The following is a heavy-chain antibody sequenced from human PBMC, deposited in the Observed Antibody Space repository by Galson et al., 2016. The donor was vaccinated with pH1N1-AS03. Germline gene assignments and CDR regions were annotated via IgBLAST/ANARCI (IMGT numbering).Heavy chain of an antibody. CDR1: GFTFSIYC. CDR2: IKQDGSEK. CDR3: ARGAPGDHLLSPLWN. D-gene: IGHD2-2*01. Sequence: SLRLSCAASGFTFSIYCMSWVRQAPGKGLEWVANIKQDGSEKFYVDSLKGRFTISRDNAKNSLYLQMSSLRAEDTAIYYCARGAPGDHLLSPLWNWGQGTLVTVSS. V-gene: IGHV3-7*01. J-gene: IGHJ4*02.